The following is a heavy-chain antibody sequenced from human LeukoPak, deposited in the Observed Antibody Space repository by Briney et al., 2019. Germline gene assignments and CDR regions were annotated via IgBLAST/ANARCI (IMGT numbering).Heavy chain of an antibody. CDR1: GGSISSRSYY. D-gene: IGHD6-13*01. CDR3: ARDWRDSSSWYGGGAFDI. CDR2: ICYSGRT. V-gene: IGHV4-39*07. Sequence: PSETLSLTCTVSGGSISSRSYYWGWIRQPPGKGLEWIWSICYSGRTYYNPSLKSRVTISVDTSKNQFSLRLSSVTAADTAVYYCARDWRDSSSWYGGGAFDIWGQGTMVTVSS. J-gene: IGHJ3*02.